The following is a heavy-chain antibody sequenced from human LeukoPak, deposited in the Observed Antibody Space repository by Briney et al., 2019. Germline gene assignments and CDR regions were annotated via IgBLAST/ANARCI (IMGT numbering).Heavy chain of an antibody. D-gene: IGHD3-16*01. CDR2: ILDSGYST. J-gene: IGHJ6*03. CDR1: GFTFSSYA. V-gene: IGHV3-23*01. Sequence: GGSLRLSCAASGFTFSSYAMSWVRQAPGKGLEWVSGILDSGYSTYYANSVKGRFTISRDNSNSTLYLQMNSLRAEDTAVYYCAKLGGHPLHNYYVGVWGKGTTVAVSS. CDR3: AKLGGHPLHNYYVGV.